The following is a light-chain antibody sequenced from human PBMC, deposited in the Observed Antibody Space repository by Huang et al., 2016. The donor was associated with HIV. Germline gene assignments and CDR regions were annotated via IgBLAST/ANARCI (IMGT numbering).Light chain of an antibody. CDR1: QSLLHGNGYNY. V-gene: IGKV2-28*01. CDR2: LGF. J-gene: IGKJ2*01. CDR3: MQALQTPPYT. Sequence: DIVMTQSPLSLPVTPGEPASISCRSSQSLLHGNGYNYLDWYLQKPGQSPQLLIYLGFNRASEVPDRFSGSGSGTDFTLKISRVEAEDVGVYYCMQALQTPPYTFGPGTKLEIK.